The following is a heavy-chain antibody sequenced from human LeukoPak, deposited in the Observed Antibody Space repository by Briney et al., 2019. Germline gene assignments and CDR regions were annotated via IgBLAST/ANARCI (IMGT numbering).Heavy chain of an antibody. Sequence: GESLKFSCKGSGYSFTSYWIGWVRQMPGKGLEWMGIIYPGDSDTRYSPSFQGQVTISADKSISTAYLQWSSLKASDTAMYYCARSTQYSSGWYYFDYWGQGTLVTVSS. J-gene: IGHJ4*02. V-gene: IGHV5-51*01. CDR2: IYPGDSDT. CDR1: GYSFTSYW. D-gene: IGHD6-19*01. CDR3: ARSTQYSSGWYYFDY.